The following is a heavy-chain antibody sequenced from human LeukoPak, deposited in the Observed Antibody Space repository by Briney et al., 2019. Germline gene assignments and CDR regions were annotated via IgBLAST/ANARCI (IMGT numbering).Heavy chain of an antibody. CDR3: ARVPSYYYDSSGYYYFGNWFDP. CDR2: IYTSGST. D-gene: IGHD3-22*01. J-gene: IGHJ5*02. V-gene: IGHV4-4*07. CDR1: GGSISSYY. Sequence: SETLSLTCTVSGGSISSYYWSWIRQPAGKGLEWIGRIYTSGSTNYNPSLKSRVTMSVDTSKNQFSLKLSSVTAADTAVYYCARVPSYYYDSSGYYYFGNWFDPWGQGTLVTVSS.